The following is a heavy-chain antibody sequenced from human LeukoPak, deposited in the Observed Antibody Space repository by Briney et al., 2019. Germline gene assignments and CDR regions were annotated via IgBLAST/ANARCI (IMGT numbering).Heavy chain of an antibody. D-gene: IGHD2-21*01. CDR3: AKSDYSPWYFDL. J-gene: IGHJ2*01. CDR2: IIPIFGTA. CDR1: GGTFSSYA. V-gene: IGHV1-69*13. Sequence: SVKVSFKASGGTFSSYAISWVRQAPGQGLEWMGGIIPIFGTANYAQKFQGRVTITADESTSTAYMELSSLRSEDTAVYYCAKSDYSPWYFDLWGRGTLVTVSS.